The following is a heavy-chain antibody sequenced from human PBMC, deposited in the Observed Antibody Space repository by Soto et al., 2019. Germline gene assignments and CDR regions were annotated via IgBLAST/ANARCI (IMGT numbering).Heavy chain of an antibody. CDR1: GFTFSTYT. D-gene: IGHD1-26*01. V-gene: IGHV3-30*03. CDR2: ISYDGSNQ. J-gene: IGHJ4*02. CDR3: ATGGYAGGYYGGGHFVY. Sequence: QVPLVESGGGVVQPGRSLRLSCAASGFTFSTYTMHWVRQAPGKGLEWVALISYDGSNQYYADSVRGRFTISRDNSKKTVFRKMSSLRSAATATYYCATGGYAGGYYGGGHFVYRGQGTLVTVSS.